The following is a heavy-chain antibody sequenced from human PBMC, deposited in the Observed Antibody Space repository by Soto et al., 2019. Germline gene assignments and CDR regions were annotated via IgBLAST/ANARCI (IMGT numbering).Heavy chain of an antibody. CDR2: ISSSGSTI. CDR3: ARDHKGGYYYDGMDV. V-gene: IGHV3-48*03. J-gene: IGHJ6*02. CDR1: GFTFSSYE. Sequence: GGSLRLSCAASGFTFSSYEMNWVRQAPGKGLEWVSYISSSGSTIYYADSVKGRFTISRDNAKNSLYLQMNSLRAEDTAVYYCARDHKGGYYYDGMDVWGQGTTDTASS.